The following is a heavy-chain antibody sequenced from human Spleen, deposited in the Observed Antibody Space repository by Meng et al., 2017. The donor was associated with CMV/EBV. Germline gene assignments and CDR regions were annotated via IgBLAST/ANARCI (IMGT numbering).Heavy chain of an antibody. CDR1: GFTYIAYG. CDR2: INSDGSRY. V-gene: IGHV3-30*02. J-gene: IGHJ4*02. CDR3: VKGVGSSWGFDY. D-gene: IGHD3-16*01. Sequence: GGSLRLSCAASGFTYIAYGIHWVRQAPGKGLEWVASINSDGSRYYYGDSVQGRITISRDNSKNTVYLQMNSLKPEDTSVYYCVKGVGSSWGFDYWGLGALVTVSS.